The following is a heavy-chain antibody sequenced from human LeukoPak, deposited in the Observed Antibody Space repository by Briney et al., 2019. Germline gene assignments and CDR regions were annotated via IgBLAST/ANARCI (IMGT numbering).Heavy chain of an antibody. D-gene: IGHD3-10*01. J-gene: IGHJ4*02. CDR3: ARGITMVRGGIMPPDY. CDR2: TSAYNGNT. V-gene: IGHV1-18*01. CDR1: GYTFTSYG. Sequence: ASVKVSCKASGYTFTSYGISWVRQAPGQGLEWMGWTSAYNGNTHYVQKLQGRVTMITDTSTSTAYMELRSLRSDDTAVYYCARGITMVRGGIMPPDYLGQGTLVTVSS.